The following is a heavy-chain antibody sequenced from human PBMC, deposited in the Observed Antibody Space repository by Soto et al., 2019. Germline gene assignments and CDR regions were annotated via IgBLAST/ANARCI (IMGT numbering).Heavy chain of an antibody. CDR2: ISWNSGSI. Sequence: EVQLVESGGGLVQPGRSLRLSCAASGFTFDDYAMHWVRQAPGKGLEWVSGISWNSGSIGYADSVKGRFTISRDNAKNSLYLQINSLRAEDTALYYCAKGYSYGLDWFDPWGQGTLVTVSS. V-gene: IGHV3-9*01. D-gene: IGHD5-18*01. CDR3: AKGYSYGLDWFDP. CDR1: GFTFDDYA. J-gene: IGHJ5*02.